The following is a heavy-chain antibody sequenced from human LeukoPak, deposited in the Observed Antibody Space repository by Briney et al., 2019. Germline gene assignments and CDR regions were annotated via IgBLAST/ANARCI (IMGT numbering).Heavy chain of an antibody. CDR2: IRHDASHK. CDR3: ANGPIVGDCDSTSCHPLEY. Sequence: PGGSLRLSCAASGFIFFTYGMNWVRQAPGKGLEWVAFIRHDASHKYYADSVQGRFTVSRDNSKNTLYLQMNSLRTEDTAVYYCANGPIVGDCDSTSCHPLEYWGQGTLVTVSS. J-gene: IGHJ4*02. V-gene: IGHV3-30*02. D-gene: IGHD2-2*01. CDR1: GFIFFTYG.